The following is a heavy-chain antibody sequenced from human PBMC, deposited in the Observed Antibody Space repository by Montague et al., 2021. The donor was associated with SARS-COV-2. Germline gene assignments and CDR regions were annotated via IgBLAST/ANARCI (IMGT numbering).Heavy chain of an antibody. CDR2: RYICEST. CDR1: GGSISNYN. J-gene: IGHJ6*02. CDR3: SSASGYSSGCRYYYVMDV. D-gene: IGHD6-19*01. V-gene: IGHV4-4*07. Sequence: SETLSLTCTVSGGSISNYNWYWNWQPAGPGLGLVWLRYICESTTYNYTLTIRGPMSVDTSTTQFSLNLNVVAAAATAMYFCSSASGYSSGCRYYYVMDVWGQGTPVTVS.